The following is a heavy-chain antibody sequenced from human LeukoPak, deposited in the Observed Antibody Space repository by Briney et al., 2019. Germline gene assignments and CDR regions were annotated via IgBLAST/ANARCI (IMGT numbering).Heavy chain of an antibody. J-gene: IGHJ3*02. CDR2: INPNSGGT. V-gene: IGHV1-2*02. CDR1: GYTFTGYY. CDR3: ARGDMITFGGVIVTAFDI. Sequence: ASVKVSCKASGYTFTGYYMHWVRQAPGQGLEWMGWINPNSGGTNYAQKFQGRVTMTRDTSISTAYMELRRLRSDDTAVYYCARGDMITFGGVIVTAFDIWGQGTMVTVSS. D-gene: IGHD3-16*02.